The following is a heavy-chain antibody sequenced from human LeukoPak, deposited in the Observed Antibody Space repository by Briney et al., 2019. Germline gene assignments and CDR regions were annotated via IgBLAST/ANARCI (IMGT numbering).Heavy chain of an antibody. CDR3: AGGEKIVAAKDLLY. CDR2: INPNNGGQ. J-gene: IGHJ4*02. V-gene: IGHV1-2*02. D-gene: IGHD2-21*02. CDR1: VYTFTDYY. Sequence: SVPVSCQGCVYTFTDYYMHGVRPPPGQGLEWMGWINPNNGGQNYAHKLQGRVTMNSDTSINPVYIAPSRLKSGGTAVYFLAGGEKIVAAKDLLYWGQVALVTVA.